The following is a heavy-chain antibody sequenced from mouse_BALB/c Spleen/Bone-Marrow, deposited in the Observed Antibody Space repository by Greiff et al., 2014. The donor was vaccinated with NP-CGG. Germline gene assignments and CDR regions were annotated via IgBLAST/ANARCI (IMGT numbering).Heavy chain of an antibody. CDR3: ARADGYYAWFAY. CDR2: IDPANDNT. D-gene: IGHD2-3*01. Sequence: EVQLQQSGAEFVKPEASVKLSCTASGFNIKDTYMHWVKRRPEQGLEWIGRIDPANDNTKYDPKFQGKATITADTSSNTAYLQLSSLTSEDTAVYYCARADGYYAWFAYWGQGTLVTVSA. CDR1: GFNIKDTY. J-gene: IGHJ3*01. V-gene: IGHV14-3*02.